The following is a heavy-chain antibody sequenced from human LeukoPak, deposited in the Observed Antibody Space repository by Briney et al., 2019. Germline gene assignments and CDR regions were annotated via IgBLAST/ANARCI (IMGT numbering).Heavy chain of an antibody. CDR1: GFTFSSYW. CDR2: IYSGGST. J-gene: IGHJ3*02. D-gene: IGHD6-25*01. Sequence: GGSLRLSCVASGFTFSSYWMHWVRQDPRKGLEWVSVIYSGGSTYYADSVKGRFTISRDNSKNTLYLQMNSLRAEDAAVYYCARVGQRKVGAFDIWGQGTMVTVSS. V-gene: IGHV3-66*01. CDR3: ARVGQRKVGAFDI.